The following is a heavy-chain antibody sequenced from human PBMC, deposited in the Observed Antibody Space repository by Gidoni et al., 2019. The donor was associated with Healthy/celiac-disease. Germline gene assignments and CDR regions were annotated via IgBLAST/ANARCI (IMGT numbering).Heavy chain of an antibody. CDR3: ARDQHVGDTAMVKGVFDY. J-gene: IGHJ4*02. CDR1: GFTFSSYA. V-gene: IGHV3-30-3*01. Sequence: QVQLVESGGGVVQPGRSLRLSCAASGFTFSSYAMHWVRQAPGKGLEWVAVISYDGSNKYYADSVKGRFTISRDNSKNTLYLQMNSLRAEDTAVYYCARDQHVGDTAMVKGVFDYWGQGTLVTVSS. CDR2: ISYDGSNK. D-gene: IGHD5-18*01.